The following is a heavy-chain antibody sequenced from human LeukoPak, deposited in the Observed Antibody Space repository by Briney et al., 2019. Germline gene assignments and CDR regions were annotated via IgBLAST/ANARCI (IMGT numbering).Heavy chain of an antibody. J-gene: IGHJ4*02. V-gene: IGHV4-4*07. CDR1: GDSISSYY. D-gene: IGHD6-13*01. CDR2: IYTSGST. Sequence: SETLSLTCTVSGDSISSYYWSWIRQPAGKGLEWIGRIYTSGSTNYNPSLKSRVTMSVDTSKNQFSLNLNSEAAADTAVYYCARGISSSWYPYFDYWGQGTLVTVSS. CDR3: ARGISSSWYPYFDY.